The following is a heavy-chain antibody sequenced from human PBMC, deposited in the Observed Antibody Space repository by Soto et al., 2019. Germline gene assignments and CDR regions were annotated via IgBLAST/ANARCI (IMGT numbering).Heavy chain of an antibody. CDR2: IYYSGST. J-gene: IGHJ4*02. D-gene: IGHD3-22*01. Sequence: SETLSLSCTVSGGSISSGACYWSWIRQHPGKGLEWIGYIYYSGSTYYNPSLKSRVTISVDTSKNQFSLKLSSVTAADTAVYYCASNDRGVDYWGQGTLVTVSS. V-gene: IGHV4-31*03. CDR1: GGSISSGACY. CDR3: ASNDRGVDY.